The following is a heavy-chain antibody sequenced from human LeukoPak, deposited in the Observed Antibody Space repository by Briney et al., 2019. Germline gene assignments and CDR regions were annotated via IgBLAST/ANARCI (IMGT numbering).Heavy chain of an antibody. Sequence: ASVKVFCKASGYTFTGYYMHWVRQAPGQGLEWMGWINPNSGGTNYAQKFQGRVTMTRDTSISTAYMELSRLRSDDTGVYYCARGGGTIFGVVNDWGQGTLVTVSS. V-gene: IGHV1-2*02. D-gene: IGHD3-3*01. CDR1: GYTFTGYY. J-gene: IGHJ4*02. CDR2: INPNSGGT. CDR3: ARGGGTIFGVVND.